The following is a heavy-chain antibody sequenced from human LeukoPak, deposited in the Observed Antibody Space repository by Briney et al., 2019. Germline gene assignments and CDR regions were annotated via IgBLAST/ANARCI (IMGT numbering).Heavy chain of an antibody. V-gene: IGHV1-69*13. Sequence: ASVKVSCKASGGTFSSYAISWVRQAPGQGLEWMGGIIPIFGTANYAQKFQGRVTITADESTSTAYMELSSLRSEDTAVYYCASYDSSSHDAFDIWGQGTMVTVSS. D-gene: IGHD3-22*01. J-gene: IGHJ3*02. CDR2: IIPIFGTA. CDR1: GGTFSSYA. CDR3: ASYDSSSHDAFDI.